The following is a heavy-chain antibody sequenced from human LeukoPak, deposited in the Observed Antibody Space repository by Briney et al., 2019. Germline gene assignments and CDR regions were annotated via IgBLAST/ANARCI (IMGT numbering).Heavy chain of an antibody. V-gene: IGHV4-61*02. CDR1: GGSISSGTYY. D-gene: IGHD3-10*01. Sequence: PSQTLSLTCTVSGGSISSGTYYWNWIRQPAGKGLEWIGRIYRSGSTNYNPSLKSRVTVSVDTSKNQFSLKLSSVTAADTAVYYCAREGLSMVRGVLPKEAWGWFDPWGQGTLVTVSS. CDR2: IYRSGST. J-gene: IGHJ5*02. CDR3: AREGLSMVRGVLPKEAWGWFDP.